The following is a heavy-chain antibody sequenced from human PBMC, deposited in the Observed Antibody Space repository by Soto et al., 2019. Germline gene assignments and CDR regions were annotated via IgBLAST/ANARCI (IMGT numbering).Heavy chain of an antibody. D-gene: IGHD6-13*01. J-gene: IGHJ4*02. Sequence: QVQLQESGPGLVKPSQTLSLTCTVSGASINSGGYYWSWIRQLPGKGLEWIGYIYYSGSTNYNPSLKSRVTISVDTSKNQFSLKLSSVTAADTAVYYCARGRITAAGLIDYWGQGTLVTVSS. CDR2: IYYSGST. V-gene: IGHV4-61*08. CDR1: GASINSGGYY. CDR3: ARGRITAAGLIDY.